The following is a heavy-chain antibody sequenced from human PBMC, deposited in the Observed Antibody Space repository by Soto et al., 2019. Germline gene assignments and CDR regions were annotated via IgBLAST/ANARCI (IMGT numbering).Heavy chain of an antibody. D-gene: IGHD3-10*01. Sequence: GGSLRLSCAASGFTFSTYGMHWVRQAPGKGLERVAVISYDGNNKYHADSVKGRFTISRDNSKNTLYLQMNSLRAEDTAVYYCAKDSGRGSADYYFDYWGQGTLVTVSS. CDR2: ISYDGNNK. CDR3: AKDSGRGSADYYFDY. CDR1: GFTFSTYG. V-gene: IGHV3-30*18. J-gene: IGHJ4*02.